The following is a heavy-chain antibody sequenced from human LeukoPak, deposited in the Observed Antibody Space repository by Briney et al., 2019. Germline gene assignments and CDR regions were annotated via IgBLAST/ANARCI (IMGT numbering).Heavy chain of an antibody. Sequence: GGSLRLSCAASGFTFSSYSMNWVRQAPGKGLEWVSSISSSSSYIYYADSVKGRFTISRDNAKNSLYLQMNSLRAEDTAVYYCARDSGWYRDYYYYGMDVWGRGTTVTVSS. J-gene: IGHJ6*02. V-gene: IGHV3-21*01. CDR3: ARDSGWYRDYYYYGMDV. CDR1: GFTFSSYS. CDR2: ISSSSSYI. D-gene: IGHD6-19*01.